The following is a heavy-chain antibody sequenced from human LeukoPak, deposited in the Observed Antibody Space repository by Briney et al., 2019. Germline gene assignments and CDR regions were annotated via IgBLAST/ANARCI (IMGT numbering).Heavy chain of an antibody. V-gene: IGHV4-31*03. Sequence: SETLSLTCTVSGGSISSGGYYWSWIRQHPGKGLEWIGYIYYSGSTYYNPSLKSRVTISVDTSKNQFSLKLSSVTAADTAVYYCARCYDFWSGRRAFDIWGQGTMVTVSS. CDR2: IYYSGST. CDR1: GGSISSGGYY. CDR3: ARCYDFWSGRRAFDI. J-gene: IGHJ3*02. D-gene: IGHD3-3*01.